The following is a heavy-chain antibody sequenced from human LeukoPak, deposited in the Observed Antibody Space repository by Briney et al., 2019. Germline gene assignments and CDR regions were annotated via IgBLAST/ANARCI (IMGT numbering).Heavy chain of an antibody. D-gene: IGHD2-21*01. J-gene: IGHJ5*02. Sequence: ASVTVSCKASGYTFTSYGISWVRQAPGQGLEWMGWISAYNGNTNYAQKLQGRVTMTTDTSTSTAYMELRSLRSDDTAVYYCARDREEFNCGGDCYSSGWFDPWGQGTLVTVSS. CDR1: GYTFTSYG. CDR2: ISAYNGNT. V-gene: IGHV1-18*01. CDR3: ARDREEFNCGGDCYSSGWFDP.